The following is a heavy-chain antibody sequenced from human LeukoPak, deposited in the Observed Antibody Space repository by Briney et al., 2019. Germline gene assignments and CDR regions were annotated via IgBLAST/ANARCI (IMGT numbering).Heavy chain of an antibody. Sequence: GESLKISCKGSGYSFTSYWIGRVRQMPGKGLEWVGIIYPGDSDTRYSPSFQGQVTISADKSISTAYLQWSSLKASDTAMYYCARHSASSSWYVYFDYWGQGTLVTVSS. CDR3: ARHSASSSWYVYFDY. V-gene: IGHV5-51*01. CDR2: IYPGDSDT. J-gene: IGHJ4*02. D-gene: IGHD6-13*01. CDR1: GYSFTSYW.